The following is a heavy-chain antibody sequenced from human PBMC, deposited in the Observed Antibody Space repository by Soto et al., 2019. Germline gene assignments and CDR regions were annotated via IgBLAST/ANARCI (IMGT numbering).Heavy chain of an antibody. Sequence: PGGSLRLSCAASGFTFSSSWMNWVRQAPGKGLEWVAGIKEDGSEKYYVDIVKGRFTISRDNVENSLYLQMNSLRGEDSAVYFCARDRGYGSYDYWGLGTLVTVSS. D-gene: IGHD5-18*01. CDR3: ARDRGYGSYDY. J-gene: IGHJ4*02. CDR2: IKEDGSEK. V-gene: IGHV3-7*01. CDR1: GFTFSSSW.